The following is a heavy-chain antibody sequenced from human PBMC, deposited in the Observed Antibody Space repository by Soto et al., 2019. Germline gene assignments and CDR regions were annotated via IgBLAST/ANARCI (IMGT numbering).Heavy chain of an antibody. Sequence: ASETLSLTCSVSGDSISRWGYSWTWIRHPPGKALEWIGNIYDSGSTSYNPSLKSRVTISVDRSKNQFSLKLTSVTAADTAVYFCARGSSSYYDYGMDVWGQGTTVTVSS. CDR1: GDSISRWGYS. D-gene: IGHD6-6*01. J-gene: IGHJ6*02. CDR2: IYDSGST. CDR3: ARGSSSYYDYGMDV. V-gene: IGHV4-30-2*01.